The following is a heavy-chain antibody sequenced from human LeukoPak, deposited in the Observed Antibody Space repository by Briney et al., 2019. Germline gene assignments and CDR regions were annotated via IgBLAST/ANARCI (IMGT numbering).Heavy chain of an antibody. V-gene: IGHV3-9*01. CDR3: AKDGGSGWYKHFQH. CDR1: GFTFDDYA. Sequence: GGSLRLSCAASGFTFDDYAMHWVRQAPGKGLEWVSGISWNSGSIGYADSVKGRFTISRDNAKNSLYLQMNSLRAEDTALYYCAKDGGSGWYKHFQHWGQGTLVTVSS. J-gene: IGHJ1*01. CDR2: ISWNSGSI. D-gene: IGHD6-19*01.